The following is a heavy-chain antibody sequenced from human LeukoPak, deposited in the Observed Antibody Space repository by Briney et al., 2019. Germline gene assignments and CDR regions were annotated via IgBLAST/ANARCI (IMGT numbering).Heavy chain of an antibody. J-gene: IGHJ6*02. CDR2: IHSGST. CDR1: GGSISTYY. V-gene: IGHV4-59*12. CDR3: ARRPWGEMDV. Sequence: SETLSLTCTVSGGSISTYYWNWIRPPPGRGLEWVGCIHSGSTNYNPSLERRVTISVDTSKNQFSLKLSSVTAADPAICYCARRPWGEMDVWGQGTTVTVSS. D-gene: IGHD1-26*01.